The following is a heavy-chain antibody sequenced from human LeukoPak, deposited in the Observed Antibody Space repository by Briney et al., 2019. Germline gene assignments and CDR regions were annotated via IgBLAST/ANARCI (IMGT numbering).Heavy chain of an antibody. Sequence: ASVKVSCKASGYTFTSYDINWVRQATGQGLEWMGWMNPNSGNTGYAQKFQGRVTITRNTSISTAYMELSSLRSEETAVYYCARAARDDFWSGYYTRETDYWGQGTLVTVSS. CDR2: MNPNSGNT. J-gene: IGHJ4*02. D-gene: IGHD3-3*01. CDR3: ARAARDDFWSGYYTRETDY. V-gene: IGHV1-8*03. CDR1: GYTFTSYD.